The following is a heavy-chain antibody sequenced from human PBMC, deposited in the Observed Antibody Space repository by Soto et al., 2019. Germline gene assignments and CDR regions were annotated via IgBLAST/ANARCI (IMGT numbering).Heavy chain of an antibody. V-gene: IGHV1-8*01. Sequence: QVQLVQSGAEVKKPGASVKVSCKASGYTFTSYDINWVRQATGQGLEWMGWMNPNSANTGYAQKFQGRVTMTRNTSISTAYMELSSLRSEDTAVYYCARARTYYYGSGSYYFDYWGQGTLVTVSS. CDR1: GYTFTSYD. CDR2: MNPNSANT. D-gene: IGHD3-10*01. CDR3: ARARTYYYGSGSYYFDY. J-gene: IGHJ4*02.